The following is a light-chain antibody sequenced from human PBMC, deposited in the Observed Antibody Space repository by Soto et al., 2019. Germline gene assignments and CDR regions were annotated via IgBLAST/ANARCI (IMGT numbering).Light chain of an antibody. V-gene: IGLV1-47*01. CDR2: MNN. CDR3: ATWDDSLSGPV. Sequence: QSVLTQPPSASGTPGQRITISCSGSSSNIGLNFVYWYQQLPGTAPKLLMSMNNERPSGVPDRFSGSKSGTSASLAISGLRSEDEADYYYATWDDSLSGPVFGGGNKLTVL. J-gene: IGLJ3*02. CDR1: SSNIGLNF.